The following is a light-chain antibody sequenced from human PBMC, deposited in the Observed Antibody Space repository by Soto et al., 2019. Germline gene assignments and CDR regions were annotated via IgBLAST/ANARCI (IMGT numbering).Light chain of an antibody. CDR1: QGISEY. CDR3: QQSYSTPQT. V-gene: IGKV1-27*01. J-gene: IGKJ1*01. CDR2: GAS. Sequence: DIQMTQSPSTLSASVGDRVTITCRASQGISEYLAWYQQKPGKVPKLLIYGASILQSGVPSRFSGRGSGTLFTLTISSLQPEDFATYYCQQSYSTPQTFGQGTKVDIK.